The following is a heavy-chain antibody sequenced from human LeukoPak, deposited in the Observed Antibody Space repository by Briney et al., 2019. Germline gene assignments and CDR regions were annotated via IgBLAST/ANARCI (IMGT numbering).Heavy chain of an antibody. Sequence: GRSLRLSCAASGFTFSSYGMHWVRQAPGKGLEWVANIKQDGSEKYYVDSVKGRFTISRDNAKNSLYLQMNSLRAEDTAVYYCARDGWFTYYYDSSGSYEGFWGQGTLVTVSS. CDR2: IKQDGSEK. J-gene: IGHJ4*02. CDR1: GFTFSSYG. CDR3: ARDGWFTYYYDSSGSYEGF. D-gene: IGHD3-22*01. V-gene: IGHV3-7*01.